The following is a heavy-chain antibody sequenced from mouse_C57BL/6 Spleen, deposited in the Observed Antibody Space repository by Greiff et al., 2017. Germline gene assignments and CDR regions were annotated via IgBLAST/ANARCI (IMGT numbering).Heavy chain of an antibody. CDR3: ARGDYYGYAMDY. D-gene: IGHD1-1*01. CDR2: ISYDGSN. V-gene: IGHV3-6*01. Sequence: EVKLEESGPGLVKPSQSLSLTCSVTGYSITSGYYWNWIRQFPGNKLEWMGYISYDGSNNYNPSLKNRNSITRDTSKNQFFLKLNSVTTEDTATYYCARGDYYGYAMDYWGQGTSVTVSS. J-gene: IGHJ4*01. CDR1: GYSITSGYY.